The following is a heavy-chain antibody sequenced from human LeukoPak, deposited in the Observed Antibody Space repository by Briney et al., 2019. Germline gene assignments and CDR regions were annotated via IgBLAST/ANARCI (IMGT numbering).Heavy chain of an antibody. J-gene: IGHJ3*01. D-gene: IGHD2-8*01. Sequence: GGSLRLSCAASGFTFDDYAMHWVRQAPGKGLEWVSFITGDGGRAYYADSVKGRFTISRDNSKNSLYLQMNSLRTEDTALYYCAQDMTNTGWVLWGQGTMVTVSS. CDR3: AQDMTNTGWVL. V-gene: IGHV3-43*02. CDR1: GFTFDDYA. CDR2: ITGDGGRA.